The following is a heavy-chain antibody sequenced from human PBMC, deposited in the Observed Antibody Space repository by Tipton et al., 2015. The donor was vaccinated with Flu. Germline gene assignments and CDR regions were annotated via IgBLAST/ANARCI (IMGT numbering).Heavy chain of an antibody. CDR2: IYHSGSP. V-gene: IGHV4-4*02. D-gene: IGHD3-22*01. CDR3: ARAIYDSGGYYSLNWFDP. Sequence: TLSLTCAASGGSISSGNWWSWVRQPPGKGLEWIGEIYHSGSPNYNPSLKSRLTISVDNSKNQFSLKLSSVTAADTAVYYCARAIYDSGGYYSLNWFDPWGQGTLVTVSS. J-gene: IGHJ5*02. CDR1: GGSISSGNW.